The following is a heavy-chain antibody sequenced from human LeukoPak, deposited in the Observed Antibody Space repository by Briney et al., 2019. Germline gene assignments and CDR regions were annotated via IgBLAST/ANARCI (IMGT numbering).Heavy chain of an antibody. J-gene: IGHJ4*02. CDR1: GHTFTSYG. CDR3: ARDYSVATIQPGDY. Sequence: ASVKVTCKASGHTFTSYGISWVRQAPGQGLEWMGWISAYNGNTNYAQKLQGRVTMTTDTSTSTAYMELRSLRSDDTAVYYCARDYSVATIQPGDYWGQGTLVTVSS. CDR2: ISAYNGNT. D-gene: IGHD5-12*01. V-gene: IGHV1-18*01.